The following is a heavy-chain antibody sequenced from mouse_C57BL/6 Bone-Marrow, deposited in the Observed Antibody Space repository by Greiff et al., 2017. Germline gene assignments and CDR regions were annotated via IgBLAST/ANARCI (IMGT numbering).Heavy chain of an antibody. CDR3: ARSGTGPWFAY. CDR1: GFTFTDYY. CDR2: IRNKANGYTT. D-gene: IGHD4-1*01. V-gene: IGHV7-3*01. Sequence: EVKLVESGGGLVQPGGSLSLSCAASGFTFTDYYMSWVRQPPGKALEWLGFIRNKANGYTTEYSASVKGRFTISRDNSQSILYLQMNALRAEDSATYYCARSGTGPWFAYWGQGTLVTVSA. J-gene: IGHJ3*01.